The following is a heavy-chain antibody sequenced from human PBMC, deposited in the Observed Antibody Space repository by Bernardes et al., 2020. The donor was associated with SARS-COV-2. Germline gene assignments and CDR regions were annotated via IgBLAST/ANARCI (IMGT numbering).Heavy chain of an antibody. CDR3: ARDSPQDYADY. CDR2: IYTIVST. Sequence: SKTLSLTCTVSGGSISSGSSYWSWIRQPAGKGLEWTWRIYTIVSTNYNPSLKSRVTISVDTSKNQFSLKLSSVTAADTAVYYCARDSPQDYADYWGQGTLVTVSS. CDR1: GGSISSGSSY. V-gene: IGHV4-61*02. J-gene: IGHJ4*02.